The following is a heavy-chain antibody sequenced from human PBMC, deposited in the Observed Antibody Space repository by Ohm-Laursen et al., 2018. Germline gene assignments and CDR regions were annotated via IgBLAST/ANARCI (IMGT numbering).Heavy chain of an antibody. CDR3: APHSYGSGTSGRFDY. D-gene: IGHD3-10*01. CDR2: MNPNSGNT. V-gene: IGHV1-8*01. J-gene: IGHJ4*02. CDR1: GYTFTSYD. Sequence: EASVKASCKPSGYTFTSYDINCGRHATGQGLEWMGWMNPNSGNTGYAQKFQGRVTMTRNTSISTAYMELSSLRSEDTAVYYCAPHSYGSGTSGRFDYWGQGTLVTVSS.